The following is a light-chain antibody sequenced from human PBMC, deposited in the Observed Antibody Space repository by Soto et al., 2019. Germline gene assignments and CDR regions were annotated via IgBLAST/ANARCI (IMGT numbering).Light chain of an antibody. CDR3: LHYNAFPWT. J-gene: IGKJ1*01. CDR1: QSIRNW. V-gene: IGKV1-5*01. Sequence: DIPITKYPSNLSASLGDRVTITCRASQSIRNWLAWYQQKPGKAPKLLIYGASSLESGVPSRFSGSGSGTEFTLTISSLQPDDFATYYCLHYNAFPWTFGQGTKVDI. CDR2: GAS.